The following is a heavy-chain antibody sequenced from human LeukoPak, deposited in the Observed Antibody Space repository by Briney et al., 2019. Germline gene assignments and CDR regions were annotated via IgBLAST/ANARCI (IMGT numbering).Heavy chain of an antibody. CDR1: GFTLSKYW. D-gene: IGHD2-2*01. J-gene: IGHJ4*02. V-gene: IGHV3-7*01. Sequence: GGSLRLSRAASGFTLSKYWMNWVRQAPGKGLEWVSNMNEYGTEKYYVDSVRGRLTISRDNAENSLFLHINSLRVEDTAVYRSARFLYGSRVDVIDSWGPGILVTVSS. CDR3: ARFLYGSRVDVIDS. CDR2: MNEYGTEK.